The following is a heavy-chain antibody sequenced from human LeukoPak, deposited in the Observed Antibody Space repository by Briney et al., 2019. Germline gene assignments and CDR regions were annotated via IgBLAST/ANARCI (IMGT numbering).Heavy chain of an antibody. J-gene: IGHJ3*02. CDR2: FYHSVST. V-gene: IGHV4-38-2*02. CDR3: ARSPVLDAFDI. CDR1: GYSISSGYY. Sequence: KPSETLSLTCTVSGYSISSGYYWGWIRQPPGKRLEWIGSFYHSVSTYYNPSLKSRVTISVDTSKNQFSLKLSSVTAADTAVYYCARSPVLDAFDIWGQGTMVTVSS.